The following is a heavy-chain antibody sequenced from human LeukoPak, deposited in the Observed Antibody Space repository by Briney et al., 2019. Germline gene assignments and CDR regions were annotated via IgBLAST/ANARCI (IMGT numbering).Heavy chain of an antibody. J-gene: IGHJ6*02. CDR3: AKVRGYCTSTSCHNYYYYGMDV. CDR1: GGSISSYC. Sequence: PSGTLSLTCTVSGGSISSYCWSWIQQPPGKGLEWIGYIYYSGYTNYNPSLKSRVTISVDTSKNQFSLKLSSVTAADTAVYYCAKVRGYCTSTSCHNYYYYGMDVWGQGTTVTVSS. V-gene: IGHV4-59*01. CDR2: IYYSGYT. D-gene: IGHD2-2*01.